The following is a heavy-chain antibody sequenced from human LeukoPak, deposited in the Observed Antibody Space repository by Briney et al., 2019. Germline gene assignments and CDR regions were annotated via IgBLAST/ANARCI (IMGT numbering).Heavy chain of an antibody. Sequence: GGSLRLSCAASGFTFSSYSMNWVRQAPGKGLEWVSSISSSSSYIYYADSVKGRFTISRDNAKNSLYLQMNSLRAEDTAVYYCARDQMVRGEGYYYYMDVWGKGTTVTVSS. CDR2: ISSSSSYI. V-gene: IGHV3-21*01. CDR1: GFTFSSYS. J-gene: IGHJ6*03. D-gene: IGHD3-10*01. CDR3: ARDQMVRGEGYYYYMDV.